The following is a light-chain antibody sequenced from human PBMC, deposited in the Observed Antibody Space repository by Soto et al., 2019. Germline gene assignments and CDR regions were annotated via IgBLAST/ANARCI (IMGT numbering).Light chain of an antibody. J-gene: IGKJ4*01. V-gene: IGKV1D-13*01. Sequence: AIQLTQSPSSLSASVGDRVTITCRASQGISSALAWYQQKPGKAPKLLIYDASRLESGVPSRFSGSGSGTDFTLTISRLQPEDFATYYCQQFNNHPLTFGGGTKVEIK. CDR1: QGISSA. CDR2: DAS. CDR3: QQFNNHPLT.